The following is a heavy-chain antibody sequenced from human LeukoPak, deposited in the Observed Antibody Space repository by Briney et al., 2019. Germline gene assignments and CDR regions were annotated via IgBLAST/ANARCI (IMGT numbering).Heavy chain of an antibody. CDR3: ARGSYPLYYMDV. D-gene: IGHD3-16*02. Sequence: GGSLRLSCAASGFTFDDYGMSWVRQAPGKGLEWVSGINWNGGSTGYADSVKGRFTISRDNGKNTLYLQMDSLRAEDTAVYYCARGSYPLYYMDVWGKGTTVTVSS. J-gene: IGHJ6*03. CDR2: INWNGGST. V-gene: IGHV3-20*04. CDR1: GFTFDDYG.